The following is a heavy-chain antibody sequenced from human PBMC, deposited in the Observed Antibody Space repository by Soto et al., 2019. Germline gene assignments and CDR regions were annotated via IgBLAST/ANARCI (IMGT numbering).Heavy chain of an antibody. CDR2: ISGSGGST. V-gene: IGHV3-23*01. J-gene: IGHJ4*02. CDR3: AKRATEDYFDY. D-gene: IGHD1-1*01. Sequence: EVQLLESGGGLVQPGGSLRLSCAASGFTFSNYAMNWVRQAPGKGLEWVSVISGSGGSTYYADSVKGRFTISRDNSKNTMYLQMNSLIAEDTAVYYYAKRATEDYFDYWGQGNMVTVSS. CDR1: GFTFSNYA.